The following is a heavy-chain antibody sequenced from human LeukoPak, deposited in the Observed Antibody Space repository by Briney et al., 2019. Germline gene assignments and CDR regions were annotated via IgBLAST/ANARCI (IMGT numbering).Heavy chain of an antibody. V-gene: IGHV4-31*03. CDR1: GGSISSGDYY. D-gene: IGHD3-10*01. J-gene: IGHJ4*02. CDR3: ARGSTLIRGFDY. CDR2: IFYSGSA. Sequence: SETLSLTCTVSGGSISSGDYYWTWLRQHPEKSLEWIGYIFYSGSAYYNPSLKSRVTISVDTSKNQFSLKLSSVTAADTAVYYCARGSTLIRGFDYWGQGTLVTVSS.